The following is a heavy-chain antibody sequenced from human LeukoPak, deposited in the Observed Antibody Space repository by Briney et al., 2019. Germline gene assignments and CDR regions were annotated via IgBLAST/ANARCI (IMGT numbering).Heavy chain of an antibody. CDR2: IIPILGIA. CDR3: ARGRIAVAGREAFDI. J-gene: IGHJ3*02. D-gene: IGHD6-19*01. CDR1: GGTFSSYA. Sequence: PVASVKVSCKASGGTFSSYAISWVRQAPGQGLEWMGRIIPILGIANYAQKFQGRVTITADKSTSTAYMELSSLRSEDTAVYYCARGRIAVAGREAFDIWGQGKMVTVSS. V-gene: IGHV1-69*04.